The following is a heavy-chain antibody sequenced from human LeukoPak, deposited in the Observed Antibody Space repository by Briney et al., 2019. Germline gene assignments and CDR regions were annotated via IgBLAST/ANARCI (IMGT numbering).Heavy chain of an antibody. CDR3: AESGYDLADY. D-gene: IGHD5-12*01. CDR1: GGSISSGSHY. V-gene: IGHV4-61*02. J-gene: IGHJ4*02. CDR2: IYTSGST. Sequence: PSETLSLTCTVSGGSISSGSHYWSWIRQPAGKGLEWIGRIYTSGSTNYNPSLKSRVTISVDTSKNQFSLKLSSVTAADTDVYYCAESGYDLADYWGQGTLVTVSS.